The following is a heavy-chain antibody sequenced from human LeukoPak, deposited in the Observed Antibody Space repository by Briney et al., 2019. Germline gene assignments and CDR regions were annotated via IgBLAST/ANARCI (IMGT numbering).Heavy chain of an antibody. Sequence: SETLSLTCTVSGGSISSYYLSWIRQPPGKGLEWIGYIYYSGSTNYNPSLKSRVTISVDTSKNQFSLKLSSVTAADTAVYYCASLLRSSGYPLDSWGQGTLVTVSS. CDR2: IYYSGST. CDR1: GGSISSYY. J-gene: IGHJ4*02. V-gene: IGHV4-59*01. D-gene: IGHD6-13*01. CDR3: ASLLRSSGYPLDS.